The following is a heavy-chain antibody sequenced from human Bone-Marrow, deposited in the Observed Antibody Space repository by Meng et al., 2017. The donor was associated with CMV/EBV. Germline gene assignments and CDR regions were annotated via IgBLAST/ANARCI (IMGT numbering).Heavy chain of an antibody. Sequence: ASVKVSCKASGYTFTGYYMHWVRQAPGQGLEWMGWINPNSGGTNYAQKFQGRVTITADKSTSTAYMELSSLRSEDTAVYYCARAGRYGYGPNGIFYYCGQGTLATSSS. CDR3: ARAGRYGYGPNGIFYY. CDR1: GYTFTGYY. CDR2: INPNSGGT. D-gene: IGHD5-18*01. J-gene: IGHJ4*02. V-gene: IGHV1-2*02.